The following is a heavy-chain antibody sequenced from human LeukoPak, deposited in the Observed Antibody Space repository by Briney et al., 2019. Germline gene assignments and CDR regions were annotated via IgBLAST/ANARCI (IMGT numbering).Heavy chain of an antibody. J-gene: IGHJ4*02. D-gene: IGHD6-19*01. CDR3: AKPVEQWPANFDY. CDR2: ISGSGGST. CDR1: GFTFSNNY. Sequence: PGGSLRLSCAASGFTFSNNYMTWVRQAPGKGLEWVSAISGSGGSTYYADSVKGRFTISRDNSKNTLYLQMNSLRAEDTAVYYCAKPVEQWPANFDYWGQGTLVTVSS. V-gene: IGHV3-23*01.